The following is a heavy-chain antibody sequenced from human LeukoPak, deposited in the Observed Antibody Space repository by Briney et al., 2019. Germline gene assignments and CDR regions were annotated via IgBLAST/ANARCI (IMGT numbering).Heavy chain of an antibody. CDR1: GFTFSSYK. Sequence: PGGSLRLSCAASGFTFSSYKMNWVRQSPGKGLEWVSSISSSSSCIYYADSVKGRFTISRDNSKNTLYLQMNSLRAEDTAVYYCATIVPDVVATLTFDYWGQGTLVTVSS. CDR3: ATIVPDVVATLTFDY. CDR2: ISSSSSCI. J-gene: IGHJ4*02. V-gene: IGHV3-21*01. D-gene: IGHD2-15*01.